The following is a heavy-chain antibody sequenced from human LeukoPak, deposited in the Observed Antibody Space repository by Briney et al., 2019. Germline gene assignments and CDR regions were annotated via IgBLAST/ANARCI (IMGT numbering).Heavy chain of an antibody. Sequence: GGSLRLSCAASGFTFSSYAINWVRQAPGKGLEWVSFISGSGGSTYYADSVKGRFTISRDNSKKTLYLQMNRLRAEDTAVYYCAKAVRHCANGVCYSAYFYYSGMDVWGQGTKVTVSS. CDR2: ISGSGGST. J-gene: IGHJ6*02. CDR1: GFTFSSYA. CDR3: AKAVRHCANGVCYSAYFYYSGMDV. V-gene: IGHV3-23*01. D-gene: IGHD2-8*01.